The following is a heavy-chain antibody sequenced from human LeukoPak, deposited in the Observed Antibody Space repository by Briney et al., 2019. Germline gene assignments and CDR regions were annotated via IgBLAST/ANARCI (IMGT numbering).Heavy chain of an antibody. D-gene: IGHD2-8*01. V-gene: IGHV4-39*01. J-gene: IGHJ4*02. CDR3: AAARYCTNGVCDGLDY. CDR2: IYYSGST. CDR1: GDSINSGSYY. Sequence: PSETLSLTCTVSGDSINSGSYYWVCIRQPPGKGLEWIGSIYYSGSTYYNPSLKSRVTISVDTSKIQFSLRLSSVTAADTAVYYCAAARYCTNGVCDGLDYWGQETLVTVSS.